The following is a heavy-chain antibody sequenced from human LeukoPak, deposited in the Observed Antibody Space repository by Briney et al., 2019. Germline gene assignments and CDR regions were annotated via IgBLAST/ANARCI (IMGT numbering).Heavy chain of an antibody. J-gene: IGHJ5*02. D-gene: IGHD6-13*01. CDR1: GYTFTSYD. CDR2: MNPKSGNT. V-gene: IGHV1-8*03. CDR3: ARGVIIAAAGGNWFDP. Sequence: ASVKVSCKASGYTFTSYDINWVRQATGQGLEWMGWMNPKSGNTGYAQKFQGRVTITRNTSISTAYMELSSLRSEDTAVYYCARGVIIAAAGGNWFDPWGQGTLVTVSS.